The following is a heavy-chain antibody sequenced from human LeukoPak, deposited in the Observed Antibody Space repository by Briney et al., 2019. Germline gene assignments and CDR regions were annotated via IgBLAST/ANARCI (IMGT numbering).Heavy chain of an antibody. CDR3: AKDIAAAGPYYFDY. CDR1: GFTFSSYE. Sequence: GGSLRLSCAASGFTFSSYEMNWVCQAPGKGLEWVSYISSSGSTIYYADSVKGRFTISRDNAKNSLYLQMNSLRAEDTALYYCAKDIAAAGPYYFDYWGQGTLVTVSS. D-gene: IGHD6-13*01. J-gene: IGHJ4*02. V-gene: IGHV3-48*03. CDR2: ISSSGSTI.